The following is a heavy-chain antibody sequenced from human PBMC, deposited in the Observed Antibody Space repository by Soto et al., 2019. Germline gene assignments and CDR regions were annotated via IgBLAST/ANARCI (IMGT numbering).Heavy chain of an antibody. V-gene: IGHV3-15*07. CDR1: GFTFNNAW. CDR2: IKSKADGETR. Sequence: EVRLVESGGNLVRPGGSLRLSCAASGFTFNNAWMNWVRQAPGKGLEWVGRIKSKADGETRDYAEPVKGRFTISRDDSKNTLYLQMNSLKPEDIAVYYCKLDIDYWGLGTLVTVSS. CDR3: KLDIDY. J-gene: IGHJ4*02. D-gene: IGHD1-1*01.